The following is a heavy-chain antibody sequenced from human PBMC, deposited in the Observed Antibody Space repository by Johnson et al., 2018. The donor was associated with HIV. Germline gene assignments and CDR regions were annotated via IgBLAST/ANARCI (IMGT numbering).Heavy chain of an antibody. J-gene: IGHJ3*02. Sequence: VQLVESGGGLVQPGGSLRLSCAASGFTFSSYAINWVRQATGKGLEYVSGISSNGDSTFYAKSVKGRFTVSRDNSKNTLYLQMNSLTADDTAVYYCARDQAYSSSWEGVFDIWGQGTRVIVSS. CDR2: ISSNGDST. CDR3: ARDQAYSSSWEGVFDI. V-gene: IGHV3-64*01. CDR1: GFTFSSYA. D-gene: IGHD6-13*01.